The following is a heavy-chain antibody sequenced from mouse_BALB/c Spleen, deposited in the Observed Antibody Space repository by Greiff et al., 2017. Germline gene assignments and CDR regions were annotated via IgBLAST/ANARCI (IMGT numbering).Heavy chain of an antibody. J-gene: IGHJ1*01. CDR3: ARRTARAWYFDV. V-gene: IGHV4-2*02. CDR1: GFDFSRYW. CDR2: INPGSSTI. Sequence: EVKVVESGGGLVQPGGSLNLSCAASGFDFSRYWMSWARQAPGKGQEWIGEINPGSSTINYTPSLKDKFIISRDNAKNTLYLQMSKVRSEDTALYYCARRTARAWYFDVWGAGTTVTVSS. D-gene: IGHD3-1*01.